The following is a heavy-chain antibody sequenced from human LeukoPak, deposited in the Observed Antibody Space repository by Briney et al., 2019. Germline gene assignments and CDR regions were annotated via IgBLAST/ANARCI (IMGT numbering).Heavy chain of an antibody. CDR1: GASITNSY. Sequence: SETLSLTCTVSGASITNSYWNWVRQPPGKGLEWIGYIYSSGNTNYNPSLKSRVTISLDVSKNQFSLKLTSVTAADTAVYYCANSYDGKIVPFGNWGQGALVAVSS. CDR2: IYSSGNT. J-gene: IGHJ4*02. V-gene: IGHV4-4*09. D-gene: IGHD4-23*01. CDR3: ANSYDGKIVPFGN.